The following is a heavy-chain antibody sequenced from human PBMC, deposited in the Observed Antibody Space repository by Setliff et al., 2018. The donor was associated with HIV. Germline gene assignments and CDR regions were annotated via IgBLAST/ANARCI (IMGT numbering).Heavy chain of an antibody. CDR2: IYTSGNT. J-gene: IGHJ4*02. CDR3: VRGVPLLPPHN. CDR1: GDSISSGGYY. V-gene: IGHV4-61*10. D-gene: IGHD2-21*02. Sequence: PSETLSLTCTVSGDSISSGGYYWSWIRQPAGQGLEWIGRIYTSGNTNYNPSTNYNPSLKSRITISLETSRNQFSLRVTSVTAADTAVFYCVRGVPLLPPHNWGQGALVTVSS.